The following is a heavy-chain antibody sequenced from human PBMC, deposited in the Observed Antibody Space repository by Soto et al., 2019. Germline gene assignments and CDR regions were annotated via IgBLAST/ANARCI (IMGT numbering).Heavy chain of an antibody. Sequence: GGSLRLSCAASGFTFSSYAMSWVRQAPGKGLEWVSAISGSGGSTYYADSVKGRFTISRDNSKNTLYLQMNSLRAEDTAVYYCAKDDLPPYYYGSGSYPNGNFDYWGQGTLVTVSS. CDR2: ISGSGGST. V-gene: IGHV3-23*01. J-gene: IGHJ4*02. D-gene: IGHD3-10*01. CDR3: AKDDLPPYYYGSGSYPNGNFDY. CDR1: GFTFSSYA.